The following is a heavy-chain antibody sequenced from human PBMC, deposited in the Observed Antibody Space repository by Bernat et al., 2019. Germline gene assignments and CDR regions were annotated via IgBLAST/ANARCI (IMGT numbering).Heavy chain of an antibody. CDR2: ISDSGGTT. CDR3: AKAFGGGTSC. J-gene: IGHJ4*02. CDR1: GFTFSSYA. Sequence: EVQVLESGGGLVQPGGSLRLSCAASGFTFSSYAMYWVRQAPGKGLEWVSSISDSGGTTYYADSVKGRVTISRDNSKNTLYLQMNSLRAEDTAVYYCAKAFGGGTSCWGQGALVTVSS. V-gene: IGHV3-23*01. D-gene: IGHD3-16*01.